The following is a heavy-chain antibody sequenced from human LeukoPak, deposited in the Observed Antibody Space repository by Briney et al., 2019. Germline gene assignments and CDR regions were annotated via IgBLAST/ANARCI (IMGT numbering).Heavy chain of an antibody. Sequence: SETLSLTCTVSGVSISSTSYHWAWIRQPPGKGLERIATVYYTGSAYYNPSLKSRVTISVDTSKSQFSLKLSSVTTADTALYYCARYASGSYYWFDPWGQGTLVTVSS. D-gene: IGHD3-10*01. CDR1: GVSISSTSYH. CDR3: ARYASGSYYWFDP. V-gene: IGHV4-39*01. J-gene: IGHJ5*02. CDR2: VYYTGSA.